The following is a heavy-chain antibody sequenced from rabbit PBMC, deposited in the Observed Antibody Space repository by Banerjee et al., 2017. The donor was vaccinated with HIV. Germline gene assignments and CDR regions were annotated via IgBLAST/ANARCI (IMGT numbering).Heavy chain of an antibody. V-gene: IGHV1S45*01. Sequence: QEQLVESGGGLVTLGGSLKLSCKASGIDFSSYGISWVRQAPGKGLEWIACIYAGDGKSYYATWAKGRFTISKTSSTTVTLQMTSLTAADTATYFCATPYPGINDYYYFNLWGQGTLVTVS. D-gene: IGHD7-1*01. CDR1: GIDFSSYG. CDR3: ATPYPGINDYYYFNL. CDR2: IYAGDGKS. J-gene: IGHJ4*01.